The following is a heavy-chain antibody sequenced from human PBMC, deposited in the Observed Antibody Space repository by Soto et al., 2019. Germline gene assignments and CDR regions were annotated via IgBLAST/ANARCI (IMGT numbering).Heavy chain of an antibody. D-gene: IGHD6-13*01. CDR2: IYYSGST. Sequence: QVQLQESGPGLVKPSQTLSLTCTVSGGSISSGGYYWSWIRQHPGKGLEWIGYIYYSGSTYYNPSLKSRVTITVDRSKNQFSLKLSSVTAADTAVYYCARTPLQSIAAAGTVDYWGQGTLVTVSS. J-gene: IGHJ4*02. CDR3: ARTPLQSIAAAGTVDY. CDR1: GGSISSGGYY. V-gene: IGHV4-31*03.